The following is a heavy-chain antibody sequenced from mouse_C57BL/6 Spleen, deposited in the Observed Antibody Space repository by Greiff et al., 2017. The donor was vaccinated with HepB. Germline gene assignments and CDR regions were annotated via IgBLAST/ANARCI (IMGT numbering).Heavy chain of an antibody. CDR2: IDPEDGDT. Sequence: EVKLMESGAELVRPGASVKLSCTASGFNIKDYYMHWVKQRPEQGLEWIGRIDPEDGDTEYAPKFQGKATMTADTSSNTAYLQLSSLTSEDTAVYYCTTRYYGSSYWFAYWGQGTLVTVSA. D-gene: IGHD1-1*01. CDR3: TTRYYGSSYWFAY. V-gene: IGHV14-1*01. J-gene: IGHJ3*01. CDR1: GFNIKDYY.